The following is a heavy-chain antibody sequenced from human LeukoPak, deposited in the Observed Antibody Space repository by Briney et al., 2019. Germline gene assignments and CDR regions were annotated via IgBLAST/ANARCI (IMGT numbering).Heavy chain of an antibody. CDR1: GFTVSSNY. D-gene: IGHD3-22*01. V-gene: IGHV3-66*01. J-gene: IGHJ5*02. CDR3: ARDYDSSGYDIWFDP. CDR2: IYSGGST. Sequence: GGPLRLSCAASGFTVSSNYMSWVRQAPGKGLEWVSVIYSGGSTYYADSVKGRFTISRDNSKNTLYLQMNSLRAEDTAVYYCARDYDSSGYDIWFDPWGQGTLVTVSS.